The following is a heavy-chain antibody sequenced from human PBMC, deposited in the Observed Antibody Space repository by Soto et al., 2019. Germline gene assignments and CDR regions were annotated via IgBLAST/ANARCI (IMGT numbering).Heavy chain of an antibody. J-gene: IGHJ3*02. CDR2: MNPNTGNT. CDR1: GYTFTSYD. D-gene: IGHD3-3*01. CDR3: TKVTSRVAIFGVDDAFDI. Sequence: QMQLVQSGAEVKKPGASVKVSCKAAGYTFTSYDIHWVRQATGQGLEWLGWMNPNTGNTGYAPKFQGRVTMTRNTSISTAYMELSSLRFEDTAAYYCTKVTSRVAIFGVDDAFDIWGQRTMVTISS. V-gene: IGHV1-8*01.